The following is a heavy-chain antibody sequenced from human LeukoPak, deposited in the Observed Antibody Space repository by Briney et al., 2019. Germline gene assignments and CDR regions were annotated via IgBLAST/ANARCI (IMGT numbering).Heavy chain of an antibody. Sequence: SVKVSCKASGFTFTTSAVQWVRQARGQRLEWIGWIVVGSGNTNYAQKFQERVNITRDMSTSTVYMDLSSQRSEDTAVYYCAAASNYYDRSNYYSYAMDVWGQGTTVTVSS. CDR1: GFTFTTSA. D-gene: IGHD3-22*01. CDR2: IVVGSGNT. J-gene: IGHJ6*02. V-gene: IGHV1-58*01. CDR3: AAASNYYDRSNYYSYAMDV.